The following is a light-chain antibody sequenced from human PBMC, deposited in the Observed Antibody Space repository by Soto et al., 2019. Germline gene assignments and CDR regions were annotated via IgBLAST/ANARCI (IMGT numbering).Light chain of an antibody. J-gene: IGKJ1*01. Sequence: DIQMTQSPSSLSESAGDRVTITCRASQGISTYLNWYQQKPGKAPKLLIYAASSLQSGVPSRFSGSGSETDFTLTISSLQPEDFATYYCQQLIRFPTKFGQGTKVDIK. CDR1: QGISTY. CDR3: QQLIRFPTK. V-gene: IGKV1-39*01. CDR2: AAS.